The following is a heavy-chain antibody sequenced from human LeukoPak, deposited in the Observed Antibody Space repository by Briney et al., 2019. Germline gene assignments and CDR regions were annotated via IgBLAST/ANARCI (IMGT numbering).Heavy chain of an antibody. CDR2: IYYSGST. CDR3: AGVRYCSGGSCYFPFDY. Sequence: SETLSLTCTVSGGSISSGGYYWSWIRQHPGKGLEWIGYIYYSGSTYYNPSLKSRITISVDTSKNQFSLKLSSVTAADTAVYYCAGVRYCSGGSCYFPFDYWGQGTLVTVSS. CDR1: GGSISSGGYY. V-gene: IGHV4-31*03. J-gene: IGHJ4*02. D-gene: IGHD2-15*01.